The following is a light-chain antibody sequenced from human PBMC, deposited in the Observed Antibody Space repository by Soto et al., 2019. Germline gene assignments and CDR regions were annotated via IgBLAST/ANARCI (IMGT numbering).Light chain of an antibody. V-gene: IGKV2-28*01. Sequence: EIVMTQSPLSLPVTPGEPASISCRSSQSLLHKNGNNYFNWYLQKPGQSPQHLIYLGSKRASGVPDRISGSGSGTDFTLRISRVEAEDVGVYYCMQALQIPWTCGQGTRVEAK. CDR3: MQALQIPWT. J-gene: IGKJ1*01. CDR1: QSLLHKNGNNY. CDR2: LGS.